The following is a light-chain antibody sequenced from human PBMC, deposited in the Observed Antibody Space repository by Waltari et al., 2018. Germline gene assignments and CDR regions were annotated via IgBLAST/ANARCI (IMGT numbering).Light chain of an antibody. Sequence: QAVLTQPSSLSASPGASASLTCTLRSGINVGTYRIYWYQQKPGSPPQYRLRYKSDSDKQQGSGVPIRFSGSKDASANAGILLISGLQSEDEADYYCMIWHSSAVVFGGGTKLTVL. J-gene: IGLJ2*01. V-gene: IGLV5-45*03. CDR1: SGINVGTYR. CDR2: YKSDSDK. CDR3: MIWHSSAVV.